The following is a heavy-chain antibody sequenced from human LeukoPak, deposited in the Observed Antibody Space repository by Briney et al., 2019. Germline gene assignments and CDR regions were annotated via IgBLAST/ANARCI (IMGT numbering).Heavy chain of an antibody. D-gene: IGHD1-14*01. Sequence: SETLSLTCAVYGGSFSGYYWSWIRQPPGKGLEWIGEINHSGSTNYNPSLKSRVTISVDTSKNQFSLKLSSVTAADTAVYYCARSEGKGVVDYWGQGTLVTVSS. CDR1: GGSFSGYY. J-gene: IGHJ4*02. CDR2: INHSGST. CDR3: ARSEGKGVVDY. V-gene: IGHV4-34*01.